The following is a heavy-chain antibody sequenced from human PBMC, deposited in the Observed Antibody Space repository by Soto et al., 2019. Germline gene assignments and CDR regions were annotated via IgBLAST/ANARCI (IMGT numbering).Heavy chain of an antibody. D-gene: IGHD2-2*02. CDR3: AREGYCSSTSCYTQRPPRDYYYYGMDV. Sequence: ASVKVSCKASGYTFTSYYMHWVRQAPGQGLEWMGIINPSGGSTSYAQTFQGRVTMTRDTSTSTVYMELSSLRSEDTAVYYCAREGYCSSTSCYTQRPPRDYYYYGMDVWGQGTTVTVSS. V-gene: IGHV1-46*01. CDR1: GYTFTSYY. CDR2: INPSGGST. J-gene: IGHJ6*02.